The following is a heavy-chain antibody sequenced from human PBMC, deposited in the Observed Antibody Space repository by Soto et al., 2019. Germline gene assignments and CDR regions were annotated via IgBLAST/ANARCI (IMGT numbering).Heavy chain of an antibody. V-gene: IGHV1-2*04. Sequence: ASVKVSCKASGYIFTGYYMQWVRQAPGQGLEWMGWINPNSGDTNYTQKFQGWVTMTRDTSISTAYMELSRLRSDDTAVYYCATSRISIAVAGETEYYFDYWGQGTMVTVYS. CDR3: ATSRISIAVAGETEYYFDY. J-gene: IGHJ4*02. CDR2: INPNSGDT. D-gene: IGHD6-19*01. CDR1: GYIFTGYY.